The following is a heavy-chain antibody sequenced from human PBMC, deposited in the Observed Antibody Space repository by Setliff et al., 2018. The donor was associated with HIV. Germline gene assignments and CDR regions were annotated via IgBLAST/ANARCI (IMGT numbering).Heavy chain of an antibody. V-gene: IGHV4-4*09. CDR2: IHSSGPS. CDR1: GGSINNYY. CDR3: ARHDADTAGPFFLH. Sequence: SETLSLTCTVSGGSINNYYWSWIRQPPGKGLEWIGYIHSSGPSNYSPSLESRVSMSVDTSKSQFSLKLSSVTAADTAVYYCARHDADTAGPFFLHWGQGTRVTVSS. D-gene: IGHD6-19*01. J-gene: IGHJ1*01.